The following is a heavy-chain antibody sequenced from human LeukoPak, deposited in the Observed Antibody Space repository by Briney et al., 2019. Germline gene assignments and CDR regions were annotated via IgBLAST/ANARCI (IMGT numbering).Heavy chain of an antibody. CDR3: ARAYCSGGNCYSKSNFDS. CDR1: GYTFTAYY. D-gene: IGHD2-15*01. V-gene: IGHV1-2*02. J-gene: IGHJ4*02. CDR2: INPDSSGT. Sequence: GASLKVSCKASGYTFTAYYMHWVRQAPGQGLEWMGWINPDSSGTNYAQKFQGRVTMTRATSITTAYMELSRLRSDDTAVYFCARAYCSGGNCYSKSNFDSWGQGTLVTVSS.